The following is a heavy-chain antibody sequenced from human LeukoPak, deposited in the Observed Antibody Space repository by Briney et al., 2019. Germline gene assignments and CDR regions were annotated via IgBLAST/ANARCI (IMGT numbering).Heavy chain of an antibody. V-gene: IGHV3-7*01. Sequence: PGESLRLSCAASGFTFSSYWMSWVRQAPGKGLEWVANIKQDGSEKYYVDSVKGRFTISRDNAKNSLFLQMNSLRAEDTAVYYCASQKRDQYYFDWFEYYYYYYMDVWGKGTTVTVSS. J-gene: IGHJ6*03. CDR2: IKQDGSEK. D-gene: IGHD3-9*01. CDR3: ASQKRDQYYFDWFEYYYYYYMDV. CDR1: GFTFSSYW.